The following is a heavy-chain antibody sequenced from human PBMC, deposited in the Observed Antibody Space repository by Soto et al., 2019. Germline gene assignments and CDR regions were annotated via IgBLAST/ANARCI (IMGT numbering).Heavy chain of an antibody. V-gene: IGHV1-2*02. CDR2: INPNTGGI. CDR3: VRGQSVLYLDL. Sequence: ALVKVSCKFSGYTFTDFYIHWVRQVRGRGLEWVGWINPNTGGINYSQKFEGRVTMTRDTSVNTSYMDRNRLKFDASAIYYCVRGQSVLYLDLWGRGTEVTVAS. CDR1: GYTFTDFY. J-gene: IGHJ1*01. D-gene: IGHD1-20*01.